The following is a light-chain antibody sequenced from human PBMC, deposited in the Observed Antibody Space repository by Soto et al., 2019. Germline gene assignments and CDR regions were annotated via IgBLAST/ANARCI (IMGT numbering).Light chain of an antibody. CDR2: GAS. J-gene: IGKJ1*01. V-gene: IGKV3-20*01. CDR1: QSVGSNY. Sequence: ETVLTQSPGTLSLSPGETATLSCRASQSVGSNYLAWYQRKPGQAPRLLIYGASSRAAGMSDRFSGSGSGTYLPLTISRLEPEDFAVYLCQQYGNSPWTFGQGTKVEIK. CDR3: QQYGNSPWT.